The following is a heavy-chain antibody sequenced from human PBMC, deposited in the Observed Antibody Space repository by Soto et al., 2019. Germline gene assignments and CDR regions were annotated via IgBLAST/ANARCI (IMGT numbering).Heavy chain of an antibody. D-gene: IGHD1-1*01. V-gene: IGHV3-48*02. CDR1: GFTFSSYS. Sequence: GGSLRLSCAASGFTFSSYSMNWVRQAPGKGLEWVSYISSSSSTIYYADSVKGRFTISRDNAKNSLYLQMSSLRDEDTAVYYCAREKGDGYNWNHYWGQGTLVTVSS. J-gene: IGHJ4*02. CDR3: AREKGDGYNWNHY. CDR2: ISSSSSTI.